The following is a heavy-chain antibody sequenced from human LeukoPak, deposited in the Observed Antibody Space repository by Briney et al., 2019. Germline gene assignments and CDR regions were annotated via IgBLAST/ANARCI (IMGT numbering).Heavy chain of an antibody. CDR1: GFTFSSYW. D-gene: IGHD1-14*01. Sequence: GGSLRLSCAASGFTFSSYWMTWVRQAPGKGLEWVVNINQDVSEKYYADSMKGRFTISRDDAKNSLYLQMNSLRAEDTAVYYCARGPPVTQYYYYYYMDVWGKGTTVTVSS. CDR2: INQDVSEK. J-gene: IGHJ6*03. CDR3: ARGPPVTQYYYYYYMDV. V-gene: IGHV3-7*01.